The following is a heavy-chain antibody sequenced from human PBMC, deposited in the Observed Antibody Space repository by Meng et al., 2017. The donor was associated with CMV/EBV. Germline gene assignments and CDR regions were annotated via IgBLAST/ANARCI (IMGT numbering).Heavy chain of an antibody. CDR3: ARVSGSWFDP. D-gene: IGHD3-10*01. CDR1: GGSISSYY. Sequence: GSLRLSCTVSGGSISSYYWSWIRQPPGKGLEWIGYIYYSGSTNYNPSLKSRVTISVDTSKNQFSLKLGSVTAADTAVYYCARVSGSWFDPWGQGTLVTVSS. J-gene: IGHJ5*02. V-gene: IGHV4-59*01. CDR2: IYYSGST.